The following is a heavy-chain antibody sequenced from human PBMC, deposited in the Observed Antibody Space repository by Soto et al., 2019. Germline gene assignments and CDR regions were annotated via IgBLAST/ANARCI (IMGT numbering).Heavy chain of an antibody. CDR2: INHSGST. V-gene: IGHV4-34*01. Sequence: QVQLQQWGAGLLKPSETLSLTCAVYGGSFSGYYWSWIRQPPGKGLEWIGEINHSGSTNYNPSLKSRVTISVDTSKNQFSLKRSSVTAADTAVYYCARVGAPIVVVVAATQNAFDIWGQGTMVTVSS. CDR3: ARVGAPIVVVVAATQNAFDI. D-gene: IGHD2-15*01. J-gene: IGHJ3*02. CDR1: GGSFSGYY.